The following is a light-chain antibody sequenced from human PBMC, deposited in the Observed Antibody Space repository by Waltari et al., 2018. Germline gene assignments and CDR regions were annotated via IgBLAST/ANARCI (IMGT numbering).Light chain of an antibody. Sequence: YELTQPPSVSVSPGQTARITCSGDALPKQYAYWYQQKPGQAPVLVIYPDTKRPSGIPERFSDSSSWKTVTLTLSGAQAEDEAAYYCQSADISGTYVVFGGGTKVTVL. CDR1: ALPKQY. CDR3: QSADISGTYVV. CDR2: PDT. J-gene: IGLJ2*01. V-gene: IGLV3-25*03.